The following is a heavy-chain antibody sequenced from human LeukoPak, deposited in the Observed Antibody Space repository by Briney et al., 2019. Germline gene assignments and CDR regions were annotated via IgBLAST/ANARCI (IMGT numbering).Heavy chain of an antibody. Sequence: MSGGSLRLSCAASGFTFSDYYMSWTRQAPGKGLEWVSYISSSGSTIYYADSVKGRFTISRDNAKNSLYLQMNSLRAEDTAVYYCARDSVVGATDYWGQGTLVTVSS. CDR3: ARDSVVGATDY. J-gene: IGHJ4*02. CDR2: ISSSGSTI. D-gene: IGHD1-26*01. CDR1: GFTFSDYY. V-gene: IGHV3-11*01.